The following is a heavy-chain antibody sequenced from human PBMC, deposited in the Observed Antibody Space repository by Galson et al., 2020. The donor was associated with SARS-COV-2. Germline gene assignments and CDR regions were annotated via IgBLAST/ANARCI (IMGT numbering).Heavy chain of an antibody. CDR2: IRSQAYGGTP. V-gene: IGHV3-49*04. CDR3: TRGFMYYYGSGTYYEDY. CDR1: GFNFGDYA. J-gene: IGHJ4*02. Sequence: TGGSLRLCCTTSGFNFGDYAMSWVRQAPGKGLEWVGFIRSQAYGGTPQYAESVKGRFTISRDDSKSIAYLQMNSLKTEDTAMYYCTRGFMYYYGSGTYYEDYWGQGALVNVSS. D-gene: IGHD3-10*01.